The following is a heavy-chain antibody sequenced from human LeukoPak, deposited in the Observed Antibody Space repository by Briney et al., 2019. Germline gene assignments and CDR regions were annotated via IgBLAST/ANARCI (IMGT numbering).Heavy chain of an antibody. J-gene: IGHJ4*02. Sequence: SETLSLTCTVSGGSISSSSYYWGWVRQPPGKGLEWIGSIYYRGSTYYNPSLKSRVTISVDTSKNQFSLELSSVTAADTAVYYCARLRDTGAAAGYFDYWGQGTLVTVSS. CDR1: GGSISSSSYY. CDR2: IYYRGST. V-gene: IGHV4-39*07. CDR3: ARLRDTGAAAGYFDY. D-gene: IGHD6-13*01.